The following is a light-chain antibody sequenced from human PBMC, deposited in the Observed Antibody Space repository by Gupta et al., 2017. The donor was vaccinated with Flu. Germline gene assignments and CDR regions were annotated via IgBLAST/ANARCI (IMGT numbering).Light chain of an antibody. CDR3: QQYSTRLSIT. V-gene: IGKV4-1*01. Sequence: DIVMTQSPDSLAVSLGERATINCKSSQSLYKSNNKNYLAWYQHKPGLPPRLLIKWASTRESGVPDRFSGSGSGKDFTLTISSLQAEDVAVYYCQQYSTRLSITFGQGTRLEIK. J-gene: IGKJ5*01. CDR1: QSLYKSNNKNY. CDR2: WAS.